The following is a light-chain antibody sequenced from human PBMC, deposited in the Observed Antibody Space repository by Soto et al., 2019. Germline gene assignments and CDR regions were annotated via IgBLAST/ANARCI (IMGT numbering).Light chain of an antibody. Sequence: EIVMTQSPATLSVSPGERATLSCRASQSVSSNFAWYQQKPGQAPRRLIYGASTRATGIPARCSGSGSGTEFTFTLSILQSEAFAIYFWQQYNNWPPDRTFGQGTKVEIK. CDR2: GAS. J-gene: IGKJ1*01. CDR3: QQYNNWPPDRT. CDR1: QSVSSN. V-gene: IGKV3-15*01.